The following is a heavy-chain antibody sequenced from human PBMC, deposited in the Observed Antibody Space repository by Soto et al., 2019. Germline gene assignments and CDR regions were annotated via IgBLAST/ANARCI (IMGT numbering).Heavy chain of an antibody. V-gene: IGHV5-51*01. D-gene: IGHD2-2*01. CDR3: ARQDLGSSPYAF. J-gene: IGHJ4*02. Sequence: PXESLKVSWQCSTHNFTAYCSALVLQMPGKGLEWMGLISPADSEIRYSPSFQGQVTISADKSIATAYLQWNSLKASDTAIYYCARQDLGSSPYAFWGQGTLVTVSS. CDR1: THNFTAYC. CDR2: ISPADSEI.